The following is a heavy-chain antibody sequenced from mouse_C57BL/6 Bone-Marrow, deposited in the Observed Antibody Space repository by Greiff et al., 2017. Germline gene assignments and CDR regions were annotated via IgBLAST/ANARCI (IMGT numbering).Heavy chain of an antibody. Sequence: QVQLQQPGAELVKPGASVKLSCKASGYTFTSYWMQWVKQRHGQGLEWIGEIDPSDSYTNYNQKFKGKATLTVDTSSSTAYMQRSSLTSEDSAVDYWAREGVLPYPSFDDWGQGTTLTVSS. CDR1: GYTFTSYW. CDR2: IDPSDSYT. J-gene: IGHJ2*01. D-gene: IGHD1-1*01. V-gene: IGHV1-50*01. CDR3: AREGVLPYPSFDD.